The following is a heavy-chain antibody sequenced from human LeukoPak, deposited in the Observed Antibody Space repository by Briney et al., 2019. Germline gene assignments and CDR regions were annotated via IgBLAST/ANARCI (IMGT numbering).Heavy chain of an antibody. V-gene: IGHV3-33*01. J-gene: IGHJ4*02. Sequence: GGSLRLSCAASGFTFSRYGMHGVRQAPGKGLEWVAVIWYDGSNKYYTDSVKGRFTISRDNSENTLYLQMNSLRAEDTAVYYCARGQYSPDYWGQGTLVTVSS. CDR2: IWYDGSNK. D-gene: IGHD2-15*01. CDR1: GFTFSRYG. CDR3: ARGQYSPDY.